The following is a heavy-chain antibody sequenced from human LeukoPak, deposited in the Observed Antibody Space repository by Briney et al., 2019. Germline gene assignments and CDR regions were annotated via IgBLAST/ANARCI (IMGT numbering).Heavy chain of an antibody. Sequence: GGSLRLSCVASGFPFSSYWMTWVRQAPGKGLEWVSAISGSGGSTYYADSVKGRFTISRDNSKNTLYLQMDSLRAEDTAVYYCAKIGAAAVRGAFDIWGQGTMVTVSS. CDR2: ISGSGGST. CDR3: AKIGAAAVRGAFDI. D-gene: IGHD6-13*01. CDR1: GFPFSSYW. J-gene: IGHJ3*02. V-gene: IGHV3-23*01.